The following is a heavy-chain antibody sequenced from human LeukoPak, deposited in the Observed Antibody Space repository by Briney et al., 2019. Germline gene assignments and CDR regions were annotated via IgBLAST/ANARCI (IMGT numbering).Heavy chain of an antibody. V-gene: IGHV1-2*02. CDR1: GYTFLEYL. CDR2: INPNSGVT. CDR3: AREEAEQGSYDRFGFDS. D-gene: IGHD3-10*01. Sequence: SVKVSRQACGYTFLEYLIHWLGPAAGQGLDGMGWINPNSGVTKYAQKFQGRVTMTRDTSISTAYMEVTRLTSDDTAVYYCAREEAEQGSYDRFGFDSWGQGTLVTVSS. J-gene: IGHJ4*02.